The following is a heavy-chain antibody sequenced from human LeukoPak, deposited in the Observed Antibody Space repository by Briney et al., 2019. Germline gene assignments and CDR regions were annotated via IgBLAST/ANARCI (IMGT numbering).Heavy chain of an antibody. D-gene: IGHD2-2*01. CDR1: GNSISSGGNY. Sequence: SETLSLTCTVSGNSISSGGNYWSWIRQPAGKGLEWIGRIYTSGSTNYNPSLKSRVTISGDTSKNQFSLRLSSVTAADTAVYYCARGPTYQPIDFWGQGTLVTVSS. V-gene: IGHV4-61*02. CDR2: IYTSGST. CDR3: ARGPTYQPIDF. J-gene: IGHJ4*02.